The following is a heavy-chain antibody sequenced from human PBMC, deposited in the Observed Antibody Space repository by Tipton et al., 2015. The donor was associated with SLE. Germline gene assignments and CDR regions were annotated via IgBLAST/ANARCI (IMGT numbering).Heavy chain of an antibody. J-gene: IGHJ3*02. CDR2: IYTSGAT. D-gene: IGHD3/OR15-3a*01. Sequence: TLSLTCNVSGVSISSSYWSWIRQPAGKGLEWIGRIYTSGATDDNPSLKSRVTMSVDMSKNQIFLKMTSVTAADTAVYYCARENADWGKAFDIWGQGTMVTVSS. CDR1: GVSISSSY. CDR3: ARENADWGKAFDI. V-gene: IGHV4-4*07.